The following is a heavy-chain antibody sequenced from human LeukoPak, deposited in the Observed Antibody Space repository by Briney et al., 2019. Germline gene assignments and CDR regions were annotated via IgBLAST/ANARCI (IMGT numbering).Heavy chain of an antibody. D-gene: IGHD6-13*01. V-gene: IGHV4-39*07. J-gene: IGHJ4*02. CDR1: GGSISSSSYY. CDR3: AREVVAAAGTVDY. CDR2: IYYSGST. Sequence: SETLSLTCTVSGGSISSSSYYWGWIRQPPGKELEWIGSIYYSGSTYYNPSLKSRVTISVDTSKNQFSLKLSSVTAADTAVYYCAREVVAAAGTVDYWGQGTLVTVSS.